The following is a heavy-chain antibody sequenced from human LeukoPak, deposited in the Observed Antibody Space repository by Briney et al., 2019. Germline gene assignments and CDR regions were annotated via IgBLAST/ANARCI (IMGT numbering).Heavy chain of an antibody. J-gene: IGHJ3*02. CDR3: ARPSSGWGGDAFDI. V-gene: IGHV3-21*01. D-gene: IGHD6-19*01. CDR1: GFTSSSYS. Sequence: GGSLRLSCAASGFTSSSYSMNWVRQAPGKGLEWVSSISSSSSYIYYADSVKGRFTISRDNAKNSLYLQMNSLRAEDTAVYYCARPSSGWGGDAFDIWSQGTMVTVSS. CDR2: ISSSSSYI.